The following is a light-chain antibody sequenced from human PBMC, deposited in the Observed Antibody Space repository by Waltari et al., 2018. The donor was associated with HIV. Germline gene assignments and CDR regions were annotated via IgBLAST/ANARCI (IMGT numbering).Light chain of an antibody. CDR1: SSNIGSRS. CDR2: SNT. CDR3: SAWDVTLNGWV. Sequence: QSLLTQSPSASGTPGQRVNISCFGTSSNIGSRSVNWYQHFPGPPPKLLIFSNTERPSGVPDRFSGSKSGTSASLAISGLHSQDEADYYCSAWDVTLNGWVFGGGTRLSVL. J-gene: IGLJ3*02. V-gene: IGLV1-44*01.